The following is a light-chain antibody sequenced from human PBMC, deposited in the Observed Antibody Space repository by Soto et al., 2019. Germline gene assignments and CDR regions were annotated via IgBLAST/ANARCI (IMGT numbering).Light chain of an antibody. CDR3: SSYTSRPTLGM. V-gene: IGLV2-14*01. Sequence: QSALTQPASVSGSPGQSITISCTGSSSDVGGYKFVSWYQQHPGKAPKLIIYDVGDRPSGVSNRFSGSKSGNTASLTISGLQAEDEADYYCSSYTSRPTLGMFGGGTKLTVL. CDR2: DVG. CDR1: SSDVGGYKF. J-gene: IGLJ3*02.